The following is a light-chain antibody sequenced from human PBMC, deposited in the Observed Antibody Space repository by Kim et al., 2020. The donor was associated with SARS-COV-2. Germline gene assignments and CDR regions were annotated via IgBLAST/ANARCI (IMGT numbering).Light chain of an antibody. CDR3: QQYGSSPYT. CDR1: QSVSSSY. Sequence: LSPGERATLSCRASQSVSSSYLAWYQQKPGQAPRLLIYGASSRATGIPDRFSGSGSGTDFTLTISRLEPEDFAIYYCQQYGSSPYTFGQGTKLEIK. CDR2: GAS. J-gene: IGKJ2*01. V-gene: IGKV3-20*01.